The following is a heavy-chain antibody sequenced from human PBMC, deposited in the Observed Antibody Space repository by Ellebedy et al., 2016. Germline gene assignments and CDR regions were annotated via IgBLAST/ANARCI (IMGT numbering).Heavy chain of an antibody. CDR1: GYTFTGYY. J-gene: IGHJ4*02. D-gene: IGHD5-18*01. V-gene: IGHV1-2*02. Sequence: ASVKVSXXASGYTFTGYYMHWVRQAPGQGLEWMGWINPNSGGTNYAQKFQGRVTMTRDTSISTVYMELSSLRSEDTAVYYCARDSDTFDYWGQGTLVTVSS. CDR3: ARDSDTFDY. CDR2: INPNSGGT.